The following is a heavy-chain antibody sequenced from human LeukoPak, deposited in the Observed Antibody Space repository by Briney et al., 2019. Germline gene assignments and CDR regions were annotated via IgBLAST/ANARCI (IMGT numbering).Heavy chain of an antibody. CDR3: AIDREAAAANTDL. Sequence: GGSLRLSCAASGFTFSSYAMSWVRQARGKGLGWVSAISGSGGSTYYADSVKGRFTISRDNSKNTLYLQINRKKADDTGVYYCAIDREAAAANTDLWGQGTVVTVSS. V-gene: IGHV3-23*01. D-gene: IGHD6-13*01. CDR1: GFTFSSYA. J-gene: IGHJ5*02. CDR2: ISGSGGST.